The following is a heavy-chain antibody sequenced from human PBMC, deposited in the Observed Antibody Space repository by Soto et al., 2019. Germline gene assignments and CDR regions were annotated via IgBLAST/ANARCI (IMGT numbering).Heavy chain of an antibody. CDR1: GGSFSSGGYY. D-gene: IGHD2-2*01. V-gene: IGHV4-31*11. Sequence: SETLSLTCDVYGGSFSSGGYYWSWIRQHPGKGLEWIGYIYYSGSTYYNPSLKSRVTISVDTSKNQFSLKLSSVTAADTAVYYCARSSTSANYFDYWGQGTLVTVSS. CDR3: ARSSTSANYFDY. CDR2: IYYSGST. J-gene: IGHJ4*02.